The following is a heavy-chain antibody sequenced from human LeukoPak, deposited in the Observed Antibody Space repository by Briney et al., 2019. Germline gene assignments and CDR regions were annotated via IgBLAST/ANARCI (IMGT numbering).Heavy chain of an antibody. CDR1: GFTFSSYE. D-gene: IGHD3-22*01. CDR2: ISSSGNTI. CDR3: ARVVDYYDSSGYYYDY. J-gene: IGHJ4*02. V-gene: IGHV3-48*03. Sequence: GGSLRLSCAASGFTFSSYEMNWVRQAPGKGLEWVSYISSSGNTIYYADSVKGRFTISRDNSKNTLYLQMNSLRAEDTAVYYCARVVDYYDSSGYYYDYWGQGTLVTVSS.